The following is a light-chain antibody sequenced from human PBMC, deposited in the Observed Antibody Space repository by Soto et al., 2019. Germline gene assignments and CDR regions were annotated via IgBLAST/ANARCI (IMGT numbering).Light chain of an antibody. Sequence: DFVMTQPPDSLAVSRVWMSTINCKVIRSVLYKSNNENYLSWHQHRPGQPPKLLIYWASTRESGVPDRFSGSGSGTDFTLTISSLQAEDVAVYYCQQHYSAPLTFGGGTKVDIK. CDR2: WAS. CDR3: QQHYSAPLT. CDR1: RSVLYKSNNENY. V-gene: IGKV4-1*01. J-gene: IGKJ4*01.